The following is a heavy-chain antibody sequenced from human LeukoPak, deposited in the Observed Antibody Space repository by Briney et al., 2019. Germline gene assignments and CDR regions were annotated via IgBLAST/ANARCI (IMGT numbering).Heavy chain of an antibody. V-gene: IGHV4-59*01. CDR2: IYCSGST. CDR3: ARATTVTTDAFDI. J-gene: IGHJ3*02. Sequence: SETLSLTCTVSGGSISSYYWSWIRQPPGKGLEWIGYIYCSGSTNYNPSLKSRVTISVDTSKNQFSLKLSSVTAADTAVYYCARATTVTTDAFDIWGQGTMVTVSS. CDR1: GGSISSYY. D-gene: IGHD4-17*01.